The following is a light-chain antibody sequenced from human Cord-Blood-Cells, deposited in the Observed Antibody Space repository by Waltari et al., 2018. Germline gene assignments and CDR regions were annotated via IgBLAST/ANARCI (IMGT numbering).Light chain of an antibody. Sequence: QSVLTQPPSLSGAPARGFTLSCPGSSSAIRAGYDVHWYQQLPVPAPKLLIYGNSNRPSGVPDRLPGSKTDTSASLAITGHQAEDEADYYCQSYDSSLSGSVFGGGTKLTVL. CDR1: SSAIRAGYD. V-gene: IGLV1-40*01. J-gene: IGLJ3*02. CDR3: QSYDSSLSGSV. CDR2: GNS.